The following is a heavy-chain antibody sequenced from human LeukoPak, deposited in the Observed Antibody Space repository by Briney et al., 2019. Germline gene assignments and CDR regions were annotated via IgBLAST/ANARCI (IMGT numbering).Heavy chain of an antibody. V-gene: IGHV1-2*02. J-gene: IGHJ4*02. D-gene: IGHD6-19*01. CDR3: ARRIAVAGSPVYYFDY. Sequence: ASVTVSFKSSAYTLLVYYMHWVRQAPGQGLEWMGWINPKSGVTNYAQKFQGRVTITWDTSINTTFMELSRLRSDDTAGYYCARRIAVAGSPVYYFDYWGQGTLVTVSS. CDR1: AYTLLVYY. CDR2: INPKSGVT.